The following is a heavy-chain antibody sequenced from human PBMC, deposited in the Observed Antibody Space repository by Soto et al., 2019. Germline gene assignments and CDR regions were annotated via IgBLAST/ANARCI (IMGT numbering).Heavy chain of an antibody. CDR2: VYPSDSRF. CDR1: GYTFTHYW. CDR3: ARPRDSGSYYYSYDS. D-gene: IGHD1-26*01. J-gene: IGHJ4*02. V-gene: IGHV5-51*01. Sequence: VESLKISCKVSGYTFTHYWLACVRQVPWKYLKWVGFVYPSDSRFTYSPSFQCRVTISADNSITTSSLQFSSLKTSDTATYSCARPRDSGSYYYSYDSWGPG.